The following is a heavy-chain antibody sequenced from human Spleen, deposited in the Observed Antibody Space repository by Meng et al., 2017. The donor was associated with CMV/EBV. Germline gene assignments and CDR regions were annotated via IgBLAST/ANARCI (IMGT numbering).Heavy chain of an antibody. CDR1: GGSISSGDYY. V-gene: IGHV4-30-4*08. CDR2: IYYSGST. J-gene: IGHJ4*02. CDR3: ASGSSGYYYVY. Sequence: QVQGRGPRPGLVKPSQTLSLTCTVSGGSISSGDYYWSWIRQPPGKGLEWIGYIYYSGSTYYNPSLKSRVTISVDTSKNQFSLKLSSVTAADTAVYYCASGSSGYYYVYWGQGTLVTVSS. D-gene: IGHD3-22*01.